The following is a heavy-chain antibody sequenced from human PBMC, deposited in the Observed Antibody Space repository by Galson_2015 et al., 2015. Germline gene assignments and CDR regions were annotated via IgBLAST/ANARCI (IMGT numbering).Heavy chain of an antibody. Sequence: TLSLTCPVSGGSISSGSYYWSWIRQPAGKGLEWIGRIYTSGSTNYNPSLKSRVTISVDTSKNQFSLKLSSVTAADTAVYYCARDGYSGYDFYFYYGMDVWGQGTTVTVSS. D-gene: IGHD5-12*01. CDR2: IYTSGST. CDR3: ARDGYSGYDFYFYYGMDV. J-gene: IGHJ6*02. CDR1: GGSISSGSYY. V-gene: IGHV4-61*02.